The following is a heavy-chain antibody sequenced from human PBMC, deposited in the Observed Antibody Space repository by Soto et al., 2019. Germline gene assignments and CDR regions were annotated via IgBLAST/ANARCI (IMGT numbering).Heavy chain of an antibody. CDR1: GFTVSSNY. D-gene: IGHD3-22*01. Sequence: EVQLVESGGGLIQPGGSLRLSCAASGFTVSSNYMSWVRQAPGKGLEWVSVIYSGGSTYYADSVKGRFTISRYNSKNTPHLQMNSLRAEDTAVYYGARERVEGGYPEDFQHWGQGTVVTVSS. CDR3: ARERVEGGYPEDFQH. J-gene: IGHJ1*01. V-gene: IGHV3-53*01. CDR2: IYSGGST.